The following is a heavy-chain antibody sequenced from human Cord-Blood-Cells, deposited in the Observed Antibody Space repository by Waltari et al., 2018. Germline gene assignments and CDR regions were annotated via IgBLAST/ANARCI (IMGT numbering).Heavy chain of an antibody. CDR3: ARAEVRFLEWLE. Sequence: QVQLVQSGAEVKKPGASVKVSCQASGYTFTSYAMHWVRQAPGQRLEWMGWINAGNGNTKYSQKFQGRVTITRDTSASTAYMELSSLRSEDTAVYYCARAEVRFLEWLEWGQGTMVTVSS. V-gene: IGHV1-3*01. CDR1: GYTFTSYA. J-gene: IGHJ3*01. CDR2: INAGNGNT. D-gene: IGHD3-3*01.